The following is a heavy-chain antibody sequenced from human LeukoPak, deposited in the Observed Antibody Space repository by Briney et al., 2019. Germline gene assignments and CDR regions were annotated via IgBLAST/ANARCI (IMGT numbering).Heavy chain of an antibody. Sequence: GGSLRLSCAASGFTFSNYAMTWVRQAPGTGLEWVSGISGSAAYTYYADFVKGRFTISRDNSKNTLYLQMNSLRAEDTAVYYCAAELSSGYFDYWGQGTLVTVSS. J-gene: IGHJ4*02. CDR1: GFTFSNYA. D-gene: IGHD3-22*01. CDR3: AAELSSGYFDY. V-gene: IGHV3-23*01. CDR2: ISGSAAYT.